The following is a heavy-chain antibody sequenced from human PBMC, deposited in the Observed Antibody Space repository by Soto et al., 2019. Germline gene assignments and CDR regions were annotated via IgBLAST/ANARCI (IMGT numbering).Heavy chain of an antibody. J-gene: IGHJ4*02. Sequence: EVQLLESGGGLVPPGGSLRLSCAASGFTFSSYAMSWVRQAPGKGLEWVSSITGSAGSTYYADSVKGRFTISRDNSKNTLYLQMNSRRAEDTAVYDCAKDRNRWLRFDLGYWGQGTLVTVSS. CDR2: ITGSAGST. CDR3: AKDRNRWLRFDLGY. CDR1: GFTFSSYA. V-gene: IGHV3-23*01. D-gene: IGHD5-12*01.